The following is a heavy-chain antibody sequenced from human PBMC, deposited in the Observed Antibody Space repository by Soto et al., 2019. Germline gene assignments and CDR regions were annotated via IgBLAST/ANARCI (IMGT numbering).Heavy chain of an antibody. J-gene: IGHJ6*02. Sequence: QVQLQESGPGLVKPSQTLSLTCTVSGGSISSGGYYWSWIRQHPGKGLEGIGYINYGGSTNYNPSLKSRVTISVDTSKNQFSLKLSSVTAADTAVYYCARVCGGDCHNGMDVWGQGTTVTVSS. V-gene: IGHV4-31*03. CDR3: ARVCGGDCHNGMDV. CDR1: GGSISSGGYY. CDR2: INYGGST. D-gene: IGHD2-21*02.